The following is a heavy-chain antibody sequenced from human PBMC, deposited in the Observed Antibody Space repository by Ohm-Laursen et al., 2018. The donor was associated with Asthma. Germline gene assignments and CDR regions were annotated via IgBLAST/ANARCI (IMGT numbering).Heavy chain of an antibody. CDR2: IYYSGST. V-gene: IGHV4-39*01. Sequence: SQTLSLTCTVSGGSISSSSYYWGWIRQPPGKGLEWIGSIYYSGSTYYNPSLKSRVTISVDTSKNQFSLKLSSVTAADTAVYYCGCIAAADFDYWGQGTLVTVSS. J-gene: IGHJ4*02. CDR1: GGSISSSSYY. CDR3: GCIAAADFDY. D-gene: IGHD6-13*01.